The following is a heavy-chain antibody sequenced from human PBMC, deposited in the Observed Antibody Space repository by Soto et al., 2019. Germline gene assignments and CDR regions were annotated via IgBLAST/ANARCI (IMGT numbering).Heavy chain of an antibody. V-gene: IGHV3-23*01. J-gene: IGHJ5*02. CDR1: GFIFENFG. Sequence: PGGSLRLSCAASGFIFENFGRSWVRQAPGKGLEWISSISGSGFKKYYADSVKGRFTISRDNSKSTVYLELNNLSAEDTAVYHCAKNQGVELVPLATVDWFDPWGQGSVVTVSS. CDR2: ISGSGFKK. D-gene: IGHD1-26*01. CDR3: AKNQGVELVPLATVDWFDP.